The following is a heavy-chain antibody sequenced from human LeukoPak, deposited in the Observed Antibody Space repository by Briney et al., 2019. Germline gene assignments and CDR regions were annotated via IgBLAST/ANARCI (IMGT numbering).Heavy chain of an antibody. CDR1: GYSISSGYY. J-gene: IGHJ1*01. CDR2: IYHSGST. V-gene: IGHV4-38-2*01. CDR3: ARLRGEQYRQH. Sequence: SETLSLTCAVSGYSISSGYYWGWIRQPPGKGLEWIGSIYHSGSTYYNPSLKSRVTISVDTSKNQFSLKLSSVTAADTAVYYCARLRGEQYRQHWGQGTLVTVSS. D-gene: IGHD3-16*01.